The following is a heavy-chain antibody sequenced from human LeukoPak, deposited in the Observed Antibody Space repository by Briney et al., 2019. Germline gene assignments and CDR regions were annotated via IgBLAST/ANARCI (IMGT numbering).Heavy chain of an antibody. CDR2: IRYDGSNE. J-gene: IGHJ4*02. CDR1: GFTFSNYG. D-gene: IGHD1-26*01. Sequence: GGSLRLSCAASGFTFSNYGMHWVRQAPGKGLDWVAFIRYDGSNEYYADSVKGRFTISRDNSKNTLYLQMNSLRAEGTALYYCARRYTGSYSYFDYWGQGTLVTVSS. CDR3: ARRYTGSYSYFDY. V-gene: IGHV3-30*02.